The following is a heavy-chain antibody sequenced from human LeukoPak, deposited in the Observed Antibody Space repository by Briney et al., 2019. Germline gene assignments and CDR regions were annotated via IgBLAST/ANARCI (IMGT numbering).Heavy chain of an antibody. V-gene: IGHV3-66*03. CDR2: IRDSGEA. CDR1: GFRVSDYY. CDR3: ARDRAALQDWVEFDP. Sequence: PGGSLRLSCAVSGFRVSDYYMSWVRQAPGKGLEWVGLIRDSGEAFYADFVRGRFAISRDESENTLYLQMNSLGVEDTAVYFRARDRAALQDWVEFDPWGQGTPVIVSS. J-gene: IGHJ5*02. D-gene: IGHD3/OR15-3a*01.